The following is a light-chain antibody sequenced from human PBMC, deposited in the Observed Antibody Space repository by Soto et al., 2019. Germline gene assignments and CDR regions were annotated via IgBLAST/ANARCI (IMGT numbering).Light chain of an antibody. CDR3: QQLNSYPIT. Sequence: IQLTQSPSSLSASVGDRVTITCRASQGINNYLAWYQQKPGKAPKLLIYAAATLPSGVPSKFSGGGSGTEFTLTISSLQPEDSATYYCQQLNSYPITFGQGTRLEIK. CDR2: AAA. J-gene: IGKJ5*01. V-gene: IGKV1-9*01. CDR1: QGINNY.